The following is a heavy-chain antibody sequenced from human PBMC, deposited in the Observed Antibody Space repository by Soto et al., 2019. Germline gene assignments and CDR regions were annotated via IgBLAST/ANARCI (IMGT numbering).Heavy chain of an antibody. CDR2: IWYDGSNK. Sequence: GGSLRHSFAGSGLTSGSYAMHGFRQAPGKGLEWVAVIWYDGSNKYYADSVKGRFTISRDNSKNTLYLQMNSLRAEDTAVYYCATLWFGELFSSPFYSYGMDVWGQGTTVTVSS. V-gene: IGHV3-33*01. CDR1: GLTSGSYA. CDR3: ATLWFGELFSSPFYSYGMDV. D-gene: IGHD3-10*01. J-gene: IGHJ6*02.